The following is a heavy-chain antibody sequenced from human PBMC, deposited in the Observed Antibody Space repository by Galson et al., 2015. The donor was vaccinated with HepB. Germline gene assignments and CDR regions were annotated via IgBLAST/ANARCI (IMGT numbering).Heavy chain of an antibody. CDR3: ASSPTTVTTNYYYYGMDV. J-gene: IGHJ6*02. Sequence: QSGAEVKKPGESLKISCKGSGYSFTSYWIGWVRQMPGKGLEWMGRIDPSDSYTNYSPSFQGHVTISADKSISTAYLQWSSLKASDTAMYYCASSPTTVTTNYYYYGMDVWGQGTTVTVSS. V-gene: IGHV5-10-1*01. D-gene: IGHD4-17*01. CDR1: GYSFTSYW. CDR2: IDPSDSYT.